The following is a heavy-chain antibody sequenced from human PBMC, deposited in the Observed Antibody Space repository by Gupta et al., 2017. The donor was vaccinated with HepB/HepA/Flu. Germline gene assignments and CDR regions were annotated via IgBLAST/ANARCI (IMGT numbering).Heavy chain of an antibody. CDR1: GFTFSSYG. V-gene: IGHV3-33*01. J-gene: IGHJ6*02. D-gene: IGHD6-13*01. CDR3: ARDRRGAAAGYYYYYGMDV. CDR2: IWYDGSNK. Sequence: QVQLVESGGGVVQPGRSLRLSCAASGFTFSSYGMHWVRQAPGKGLEWVAVIWYDGSNKYYADSVKGRFTISRDNSKNTLYLQMNSLRAEDTAVYYCARDRRGAAAGYYYYYGMDVWGQGTTVTVPS.